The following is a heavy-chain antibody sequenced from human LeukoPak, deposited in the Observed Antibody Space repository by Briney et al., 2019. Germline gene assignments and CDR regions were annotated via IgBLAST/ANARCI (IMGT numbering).Heavy chain of an antibody. D-gene: IGHD1-26*01. CDR1: AYTFTDYY. V-gene: IGHV1-2*02. CDR3: AREGLGGLLSDY. CDR2: INPNSGGT. Sequence: ASVKVSCKASAYTFTDYYMHWVRQAPGQGLEWMGWINPNSGGTNYAQKLQGRVTMTRDTSISTAYMELSRLRSDDTAVYYCAREGLGGLLSDYWGQGTLVTVSS. J-gene: IGHJ4*02.